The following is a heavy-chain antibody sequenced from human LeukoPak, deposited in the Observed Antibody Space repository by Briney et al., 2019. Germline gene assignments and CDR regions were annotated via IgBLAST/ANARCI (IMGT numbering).Heavy chain of an antibody. V-gene: IGHV3-53*04. D-gene: IGHD5-18*01. J-gene: IGHJ5*02. CDR3: ARESAMIT. CDR1: GFTFSSYA. CDR2: IYSGGST. Sequence: GGSLRLSCAASGFTFSSYAMSWVRQAPGKGLEWVSVIYSGGSTYYADSVKGRFTISRHNSKNTLYLQMNSLRAEDTAVYYCARESAMITWGQGTLVTVSS.